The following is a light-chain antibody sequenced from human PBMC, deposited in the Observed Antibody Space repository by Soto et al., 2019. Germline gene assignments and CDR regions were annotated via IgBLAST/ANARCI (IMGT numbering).Light chain of an antibody. V-gene: IGKV3-15*01. Sequence: TQSPATLSLSPGERATLSCRASQSVSSNLAWYQQKPGQAPRLLIYGASTRATGIPARFSGSGSGTEFTLTISSPQSEDFAVYYCQQYNNWPLTFGGGTKVDIK. CDR3: QQYNNWPLT. CDR2: GAS. J-gene: IGKJ4*01. CDR1: QSVSSN.